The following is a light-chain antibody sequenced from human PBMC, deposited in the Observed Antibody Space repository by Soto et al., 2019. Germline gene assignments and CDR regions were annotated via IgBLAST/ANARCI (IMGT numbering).Light chain of an antibody. V-gene: IGKV3-20*01. J-gene: IGKJ2*01. CDR2: GAS. CDR3: HQYGISPGT. Sequence: EIVLTQSPGTLSLSPGERATLSCRASQSVRSNYLAWYQQKPGQAPSLLIYGASTWATGLPDRFSGSGSGTDFTLTITRLEPEDFAVYYCHQYGISPGTFGQGTKLEIK. CDR1: QSVRSNY.